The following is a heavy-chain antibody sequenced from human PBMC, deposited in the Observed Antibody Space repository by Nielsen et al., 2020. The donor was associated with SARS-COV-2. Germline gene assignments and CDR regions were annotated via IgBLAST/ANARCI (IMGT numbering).Heavy chain of an antibody. CDR1: GFTFSSYS. Sequence: GESLKISCAASGFTFSSYSMNWVRQAPGKGLEWVSSISSSSSYIYYADSVKGRFTISRDNAKNSLYLQMNSLRAEDTAVYYCARVGVGDAFDIWGQGTMVTVSS. CDR2: ISSSSSYI. D-gene: IGHD1-26*01. CDR3: ARVGVGDAFDI. V-gene: IGHV3-21*01. J-gene: IGHJ3*02.